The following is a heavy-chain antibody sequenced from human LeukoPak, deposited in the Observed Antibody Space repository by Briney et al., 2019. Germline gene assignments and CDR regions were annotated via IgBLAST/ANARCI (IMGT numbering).Heavy chain of an antibody. CDR3: AVDLWFGESQFDY. CDR2: FDPEDGET. Sequence: ASVKVSCKVSGYTLTELSMHWVRQAPGKGLEWMGGFDPEDGETIYAQKFQGRVTMTTDTSTSTAYMELRSLRSDDTAVYYCAVDLWFGESQFDYWGQGTLVTVSS. CDR1: GYTLTELS. D-gene: IGHD3-10*01. J-gene: IGHJ4*02. V-gene: IGHV1-24*01.